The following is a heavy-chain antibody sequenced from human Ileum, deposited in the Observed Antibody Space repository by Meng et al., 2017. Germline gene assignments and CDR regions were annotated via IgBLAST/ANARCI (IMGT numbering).Heavy chain of an antibody. CDR1: GGSISSGDYY. CDR3: ARAPKYCTNAVCSRPLDS. CDR2: IYSNGNT. Sequence: QVQLQESGPRLVKPSQTLSLTWTVSGGSISSGDYYWSWVRQSPGKGPEWIGYIYSNGNTYSNPSLRGRLMISIDTSKNQFSLKLSSVTAADTAVYYCARAPKYCTNAVCSRPLDSWGQGTLVTVSS. J-gene: IGHJ4*02. D-gene: IGHD2-8*01. V-gene: IGHV4-30-4*01.